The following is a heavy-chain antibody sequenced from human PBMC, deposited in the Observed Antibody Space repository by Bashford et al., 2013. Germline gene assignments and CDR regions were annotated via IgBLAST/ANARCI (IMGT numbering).Heavy chain of an antibody. V-gene: IGHV5-51*01. Sequence: GESLKISCTTSGYSFITYWIAWVRQMPGKGLEWMGIIYPGDSDTRYAPSFQGQVTISADKSINTAYLQWSSLKASDTAIYYCARHYSMAGPPVYLDHWGQGTLVTVSS. J-gene: IGHJ4*02. CDR2: IYPGDSDT. D-gene: IGHD6-19*01. CDR3: ARHYSMAGPPVYLDH. CDR1: GYSFITYW.